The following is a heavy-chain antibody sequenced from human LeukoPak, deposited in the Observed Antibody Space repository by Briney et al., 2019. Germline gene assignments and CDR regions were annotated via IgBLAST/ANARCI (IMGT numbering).Heavy chain of an antibody. D-gene: IGHD6-13*01. CDR3: ATRIAAAGTLDY. CDR1: GYTFTDYY. CDR2: INPNSGGT. Sequence: ASVKVSCKASGYTFTDYYMHWVRQAPGQGLEWMGWINPNSGGTNYAQKFQGRVTMTRDTSISTAYMELSRLRSDDTAVYYCATRIAAAGTLDYWGQGTLVTVSS. J-gene: IGHJ4*02. V-gene: IGHV1-2*02.